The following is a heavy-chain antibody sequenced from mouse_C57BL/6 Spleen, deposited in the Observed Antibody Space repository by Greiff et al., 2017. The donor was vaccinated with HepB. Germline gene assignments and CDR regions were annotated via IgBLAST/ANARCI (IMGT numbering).Heavy chain of an antibody. CDR1: GYSFTGYY. D-gene: IGHD2-4*01. J-gene: IGHJ1*03. V-gene: IGHV1-42*01. CDR2: INPSTGGT. Sequence: EVQGVESGPELVKPGASVKISCKASGYSFTGYYMNWVKQSPEKSLEWIGEINPSTGGTTYNQKFKAKATLTVDKSSSTAYMQLKSLTSEDSAVYYCASDYDEDWYFDVWGTGTTVTVSS. CDR3: ASDYDEDWYFDV.